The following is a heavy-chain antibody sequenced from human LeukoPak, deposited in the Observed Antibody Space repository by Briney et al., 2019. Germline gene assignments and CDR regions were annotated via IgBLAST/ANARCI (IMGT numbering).Heavy chain of an antibody. CDR3: AGAGKSGTPVDY. CDR1: GFTVSSNY. CDR2: IYSGGST. D-gene: IGHD2-2*01. J-gene: IGHJ4*02. V-gene: IGHV3-66*01. Sequence: GGSLRLSCAASGFTVSSNYMSWVRQAPGKGLEWVSVIYSGGSTYYADSVKGRFTISRDNPKNTLYLQLNSLRAEDTAVYYCAGAGKSGTPVDYWGQGTQVTVSS.